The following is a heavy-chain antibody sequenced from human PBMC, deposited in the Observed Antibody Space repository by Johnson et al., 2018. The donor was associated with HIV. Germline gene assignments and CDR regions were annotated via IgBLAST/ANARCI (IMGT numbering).Heavy chain of an antibody. V-gene: IGHV3-66*02. D-gene: IGHD5-24*01. Sequence: VQLVESGGGLVKPGGSLRLSCAASGFTFSDYYMSWVRQAPGKGLEWVSVLYRGGSIYYSDSVKGRFTISRDNSKKKSYLQMSRLRVEDTAVYYCARGGKGLLQDAFDIWGQGTMVTVSS. J-gene: IGHJ3*02. CDR2: LYRGGSI. CDR1: GFTFSDYY. CDR3: ARGGKGLLQDAFDI.